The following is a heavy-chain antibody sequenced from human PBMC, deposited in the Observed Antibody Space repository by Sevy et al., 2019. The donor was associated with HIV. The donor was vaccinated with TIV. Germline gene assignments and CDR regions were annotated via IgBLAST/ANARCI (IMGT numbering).Heavy chain of an antibody. J-gene: IGHJ4*02. CDR2: FDPEDGET. V-gene: IGHV1-24*01. CDR1: GYTLTKLS. D-gene: IGHD3-22*01. CDR3: ASGRVYYYGNSGYFDY. Sequence: ASVKVSCKVSGYTLTKLSMHWVRQAPGKGLEWMGGFDPEDGETIYAQKFQDRITMTEDTSTDTAYMELNSLRSEDTAVYYCASGRVYYYGNSGYFDYWGQGTLVTVSS.